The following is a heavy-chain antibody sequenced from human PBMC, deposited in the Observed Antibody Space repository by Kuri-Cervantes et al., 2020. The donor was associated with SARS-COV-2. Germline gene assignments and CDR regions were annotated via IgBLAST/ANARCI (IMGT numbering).Heavy chain of an antibody. Sequence: GGSLRLSCAASGSTFSTYWMSWVRQAPGKGLEWVANIKQDGSEKYYVDSVKGRFTISRDNAKNSLYLQMNSLRAEDTAVYYCARDPYITMIVVVTAHHDAFDIWGQGTMVTVSS. CDR3: ARDPYITMIVVVTAHHDAFDI. CDR2: IKQDGSEK. CDR1: GSTFSTYW. V-gene: IGHV3-7*01. J-gene: IGHJ3*02. D-gene: IGHD3-22*01.